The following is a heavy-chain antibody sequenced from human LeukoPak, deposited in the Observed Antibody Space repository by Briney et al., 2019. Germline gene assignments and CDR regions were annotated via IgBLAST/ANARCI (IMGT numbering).Heavy chain of an antibody. J-gene: IGHJ3*02. D-gene: IGHD5-24*01. CDR1: GYIFTSYW. CDR2: IYPGDSDT. Sequence: GKSLKISCKGSGYIFTSYWIGWVRQMPGKGLEWMGIIYPGDSDTRYSPSFQGQVTISADKSISTAYLQRSSLKASDTAMYYCARCEMATPDDAFDIWGQGTMVTVSS. V-gene: IGHV5-51*01. CDR3: ARCEMATPDDAFDI.